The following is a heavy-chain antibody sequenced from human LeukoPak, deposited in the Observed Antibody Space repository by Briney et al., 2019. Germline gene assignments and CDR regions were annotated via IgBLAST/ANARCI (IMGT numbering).Heavy chain of an antibody. Sequence: SETLSLTCTVSGYSISSGYDWGWIRQPPGQGLEWIGKIYHSGSTYYNPSLKTRVTISVDTSKNQFSLKLTSVTAADTAVYYCARDLYSSRTNDAFVIWGQGTMVTVSS. V-gene: IGHV4-38-2*02. CDR3: ARDLYSSRTNDAFVI. J-gene: IGHJ3*02. CDR2: IYHSGST. D-gene: IGHD6-13*01. CDR1: GYSISSGYD.